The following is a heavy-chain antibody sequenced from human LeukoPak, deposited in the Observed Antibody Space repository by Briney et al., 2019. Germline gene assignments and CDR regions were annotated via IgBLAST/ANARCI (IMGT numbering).Heavy chain of an antibody. CDR3: AKDARYCSGGSCYSSHYFDY. J-gene: IGHJ4*02. CDR2: ISGSGGST. Sequence: GGSLRLSCAASEFTFSTYAMHWVRQAPGKGLEWVSAISGSGGSTYYADSVKGRFTISRDNSKNTLYLQMNSLRAEDTAIYYCAKDARYCSGGSCYSSHYFDYWGQGTLVTVSS. D-gene: IGHD2-15*01. CDR1: EFTFSTYA. V-gene: IGHV3-23*01.